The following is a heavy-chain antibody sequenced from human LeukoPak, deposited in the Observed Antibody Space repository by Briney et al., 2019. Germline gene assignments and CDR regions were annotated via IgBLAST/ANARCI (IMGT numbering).Heavy chain of an antibody. CDR1: GYTFTSYY. D-gene: IGHD3-3*01. CDR2: INPSGGST. V-gene: IGHV1-46*01. CDR3: ARDDRIFGVVPPHNWFDP. J-gene: IGHJ5*02. Sequence: GASVKVSCKASGYTFTSYYMHWVRQAPGQGLEWMGIINPSGGSTSYAQKFQGRVTMTRDMSTSTVYMELSSLRSEDTAVYYCARDDRIFGVVPPHNWFDPWGQGTLVTVSS.